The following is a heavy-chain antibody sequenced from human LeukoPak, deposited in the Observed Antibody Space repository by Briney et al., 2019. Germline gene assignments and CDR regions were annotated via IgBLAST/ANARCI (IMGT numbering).Heavy chain of an antibody. D-gene: IGHD1-26*01. CDR1: GFTFSTYS. Sequence: GGSLRLSCAASGFTFSTYSMNWVRQAPGKGLEWVANIKQDGSEKYYVDSVKGRFTISRDNAKNSLYLQMNSLRAEDTAVYYCARDSKRWEEVDYWGQGTLVTVSS. CDR3: ARDSKRWEEVDY. CDR2: IKQDGSEK. V-gene: IGHV3-7*01. J-gene: IGHJ4*02.